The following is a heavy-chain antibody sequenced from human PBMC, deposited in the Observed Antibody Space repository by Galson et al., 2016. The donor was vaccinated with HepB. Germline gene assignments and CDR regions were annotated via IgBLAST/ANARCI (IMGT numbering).Heavy chain of an antibody. Sequence: ETLSLTCNVSGGFISNHYWTWIRQPPGKGLEWIGEVNHSGSTNYNPSLKSRVTISVDTSDNQFSLKLSSVTAADTAVYYCVRHCGGGDCYRAFDVWGQGTMVTVPS. D-gene: IGHD2-21*02. J-gene: IGHJ3*01. V-gene: IGHV4-34*01. CDR1: GGFISNHY. CDR2: VNHSGST. CDR3: VRHCGGGDCYRAFDV.